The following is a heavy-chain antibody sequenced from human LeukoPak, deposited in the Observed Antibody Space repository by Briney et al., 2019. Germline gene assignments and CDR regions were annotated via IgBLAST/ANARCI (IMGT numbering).Heavy chain of an antibody. CDR1: GGSISSGDYF. V-gene: IGHV4-30-4*01. J-gene: IGHJ4*02. CDR3: ARGSYDYVWGSYCFLASGKYYLDY. D-gene: IGHD3-16*02. Sequence: SETLSLTCTVSGGSISSGDYFWTWIRQPPGKGLEWIGYLYYSGGTYYNPSLESRVTILADTSKNQFSLRLSFVTAADTAVYYCARGSYDYVWGSYCFLASGKYYLDYWGQGTLVTVSS. CDR2: LYYSGGT.